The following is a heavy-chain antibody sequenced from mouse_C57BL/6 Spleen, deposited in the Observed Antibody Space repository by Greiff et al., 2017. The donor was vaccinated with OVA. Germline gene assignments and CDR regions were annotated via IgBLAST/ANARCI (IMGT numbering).Heavy chain of an antibody. D-gene: IGHD1-1*01. CDR3: ARDPHYGSLDY. J-gene: IGHJ2*01. CDR2: ISYDGSN. CDR1: GYSITSGYY. V-gene: IGHV3-6*01. Sequence: EVQRVESGPGLVKPSQSLSLTCSVTGYSITSGYYWNWIRQFPGNKLEWMGYISYDGSNNYNPSLKNRISITRDTSKNQFFLKLNSVTTEDTATYYCARDPHYGSLDYWGQGTTLTVSS.